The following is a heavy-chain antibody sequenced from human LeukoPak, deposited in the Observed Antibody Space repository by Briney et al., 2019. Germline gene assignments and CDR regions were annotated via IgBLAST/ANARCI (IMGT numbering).Heavy chain of an antibody. CDR2: ISYDGSNK. Sequence: GRSLRLSCAASGFTSSSYAMHWVRQAPGKGLEWVAVISYDGSNKYYADSVKGRFTISRDNSKNTLYLQMNSLRAEDTAVYYCARFLWGELLSDYWGQGTLVTVSS. J-gene: IGHJ4*02. CDR1: GFTSSSYA. V-gene: IGHV3-30-3*01. CDR3: ARFLWGELLSDY. D-gene: IGHD3-10*01.